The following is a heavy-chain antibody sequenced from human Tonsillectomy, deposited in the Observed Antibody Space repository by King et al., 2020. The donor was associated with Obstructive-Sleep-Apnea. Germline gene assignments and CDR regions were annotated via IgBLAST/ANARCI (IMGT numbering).Heavy chain of an antibody. CDR2: ISSSGSTI. Sequence: VQLVEAGGGLVKPGGSLRLSCAASGFTFRDYYMSWIRQAPGKGLEWGSYISSSGSTIYYADSVKGRFTISRDNAKNSLYLQMNSLRAEDTAVYYCARVPFDLVGAYNYYYYGMDVWGQGTTVTVSS. V-gene: IGHV3-11*01. CDR1: GFTFRDYY. CDR3: ARVPFDLVGAYNYYYYGMDV. J-gene: IGHJ6*02. D-gene: IGHD1-26*01.